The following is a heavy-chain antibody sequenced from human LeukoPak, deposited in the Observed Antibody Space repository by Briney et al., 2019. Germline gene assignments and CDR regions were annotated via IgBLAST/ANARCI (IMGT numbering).Heavy chain of an antibody. Sequence: SVKVSCKASGGTFTSGSINWVRQAPGQGLEWMGRIDPMPDITTYSQTFQGRVTITADKSTSTAYMELSSLTSEDTAVYYCARASDLVTTWDYFDSWGQGSLVIVSS. CDR2: IDPMPDIT. CDR3: ARASDLVTTWDYFDS. J-gene: IGHJ4*02. D-gene: IGHD4-17*01. V-gene: IGHV1-69*10. CDR1: GGTFTSGS.